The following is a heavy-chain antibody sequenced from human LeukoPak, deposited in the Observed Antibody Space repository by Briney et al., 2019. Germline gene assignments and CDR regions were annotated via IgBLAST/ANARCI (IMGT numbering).Heavy chain of an antibody. V-gene: IGHV1-2*02. D-gene: IGHD2-2*01. Sequence: ASVKVSCKASGYTFTGYYTHWVRQAPGQGLEWMGWINPNSGGTNYAQKFQGRVTMTRDTSISTAYMELSRLRSDDTAVYYCARGPSSDTWFDPWGQGTPVTVSS. CDR3: ARGPSSDTWFDP. J-gene: IGHJ5*02. CDR1: GYTFTGYY. CDR2: INPNSGGT.